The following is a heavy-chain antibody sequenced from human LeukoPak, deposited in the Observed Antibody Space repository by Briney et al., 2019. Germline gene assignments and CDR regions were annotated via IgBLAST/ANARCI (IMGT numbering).Heavy chain of an antibody. CDR3: ARGDTSLISTGWYYFDY. J-gene: IGHJ4*02. Sequence: ASVKVSCKASGYTFTSYGISWVRQAPGQGLEWMGWISAHNGNTNYAQKLRGRVTMTTDTSTSTAYMELGSLRSDDTAVYYCARGDTSLISTGWYYFDYWGQGTLVTVSS. CDR2: ISAHNGNT. CDR1: GYTFTSYG. D-gene: IGHD6-19*01. V-gene: IGHV1-18*01.